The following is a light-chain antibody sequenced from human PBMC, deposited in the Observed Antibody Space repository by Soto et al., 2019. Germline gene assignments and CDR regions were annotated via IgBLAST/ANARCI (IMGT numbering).Light chain of an antibody. J-gene: IGLJ1*01. CDR3: CSCAGSSTYV. V-gene: IGLV2-23*01. Sequence: QSVLTQPASVSGSPGQSITISCTGTSSDVGNYNYVSWYQQHPGKAPKLMIYEGSKRPSGVSNRFSGSKSGNTASLTISGLQAEDEADYYCCSCAGSSTYVFGTGTKVTVL. CDR2: EGS. CDR1: SSDVGNYNY.